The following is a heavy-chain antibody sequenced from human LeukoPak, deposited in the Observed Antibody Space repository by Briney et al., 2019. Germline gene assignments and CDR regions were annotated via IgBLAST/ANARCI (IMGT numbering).Heavy chain of an antibody. D-gene: IGHD3-22*01. CDR2: ASGSGGST. V-gene: IGHV3-23*01. CDR3: AKAPDAMIVVLIS. CDR1: GFSFSSYA. J-gene: IGHJ5*02. Sequence: GGSLRLSCAASGFSFSSYAMSWVRQAPGKGLEWVSSASGSGGSTNYADSVKGRFTISRDNSKNTLYLQMNRLRAEDTAVYYCAKAPDAMIVVLISWGQGTLVTVSS.